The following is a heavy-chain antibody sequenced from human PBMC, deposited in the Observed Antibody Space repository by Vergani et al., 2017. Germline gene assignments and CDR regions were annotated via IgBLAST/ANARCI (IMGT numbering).Heavy chain of an antibody. Sequence: QVQLQESGPGLVKPSETLSLTCTVSGGSISSYYWSWIRQPAGKGLEWIGRIYTSGSTNYNPALKSRVTISVDTSKNQFSLKLSSVTAADTAVYYCAISDGSGSYYRDYWGQGTLVTVSS. J-gene: IGHJ4*02. CDR2: IYTSGST. CDR1: GGSISSYY. V-gene: IGHV4-4*07. CDR3: AISDGSGSYYRDY. D-gene: IGHD3-10*01.